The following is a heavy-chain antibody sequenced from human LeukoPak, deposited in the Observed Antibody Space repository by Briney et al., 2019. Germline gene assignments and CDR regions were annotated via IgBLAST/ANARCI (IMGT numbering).Heavy chain of an antibody. CDR1: GGSLGRDF. CDR2: IYDIGTT. D-gene: IGHD3-10*01. CDR3: ARLYGSGPRGAFDI. J-gene: IGHJ3*02. V-gene: IGHV4-59*08. Sequence: PAETLSLTCTVSGGSLGRDFWTWIRQPPGKGLEGMGYIYDIGTTNYNTSLTSRVTIFVDTSRNKFSLNLTSVTAADTAVYSCARLYGSGPRGAFDIWGQGTLVTVSS.